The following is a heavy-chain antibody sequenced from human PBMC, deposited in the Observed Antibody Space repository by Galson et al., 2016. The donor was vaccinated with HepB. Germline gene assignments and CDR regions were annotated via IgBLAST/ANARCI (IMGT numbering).Heavy chain of an antibody. CDR1: QFTFSGYG. D-gene: IGHD6-13*01. V-gene: IGHV3-33*01. Sequence: SLRLSCAASQFTFSGYGMHWVRQAPGKGLEWVAVIYYDGSNKYYADSVKGRFTISRDNSNNTLYLQMNSLRAEDTAVYYCARDKSSSSSWGYYYYYGIDVWGQGTTVIVSS. CDR2: IYYDGSNK. J-gene: IGHJ6*02. CDR3: ARDKSSSSSWGYYYYYGIDV.